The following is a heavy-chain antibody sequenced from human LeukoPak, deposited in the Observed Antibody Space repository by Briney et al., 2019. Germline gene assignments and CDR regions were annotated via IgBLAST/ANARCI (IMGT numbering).Heavy chain of an antibody. Sequence: SVKVSCKASGGTFSSYAISWVRQAPGQGLEWMGGIIPIFGTANYAQKFQGRVTITADESTSTAYMELSSLRSEDTAVYYCARVDPYDSSGRVTPFDYWGQGTLVTVSS. CDR2: IIPIFGTA. CDR3: ARVDPYDSSGRVTPFDY. D-gene: IGHD3-22*01. J-gene: IGHJ4*02. V-gene: IGHV1-69*13. CDR1: GGTFSSYA.